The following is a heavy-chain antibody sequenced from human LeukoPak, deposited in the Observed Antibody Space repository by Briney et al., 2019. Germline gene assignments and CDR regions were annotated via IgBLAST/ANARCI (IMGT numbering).Heavy chain of an antibody. CDR1: GGSISSSTYY. D-gene: IGHD2-15*01. CDR3: ASSGKYCSGGGCFPNYMDV. V-gene: IGHV4-39*01. CDR2: INYSGST. Sequence: PSETLSLTCTVSGGSISSSTYYWGWIRQPPEKGLEWIGSINYSGSTYYSPSLRTRVNISADTSKNQFSLKLNSVTAADTAVYYCASSGKYCSGGGCFPNYMDVWGKGTTVTVSS. J-gene: IGHJ6*03.